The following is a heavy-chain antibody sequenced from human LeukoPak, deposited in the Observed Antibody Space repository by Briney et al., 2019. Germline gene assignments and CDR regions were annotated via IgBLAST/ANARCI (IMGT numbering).Heavy chain of an antibody. D-gene: IGHD3-22*01. V-gene: IGHV4-4*02. Sequence: PSETLSLTCAVPGGSISSSNWWSWVRQPPGKGPEWIGEIYHSGSTNYNPSLKSRVTILVDKSKNHFSLKLSSVTAADTAVYYCARDNYYYDSSGNNWFDPWGQGTLVTVSS. J-gene: IGHJ5*02. CDR3: ARDNYYYDSSGNNWFDP. CDR2: IYHSGST. CDR1: GGSISSSNW.